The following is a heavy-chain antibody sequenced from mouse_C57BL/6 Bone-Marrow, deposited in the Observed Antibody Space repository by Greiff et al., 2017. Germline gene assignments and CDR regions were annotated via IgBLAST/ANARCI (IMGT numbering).Heavy chain of an antibody. J-gene: IGHJ2*01. D-gene: IGHD3-3*01. CDR3: AREGGGDDFDY. CDR2: IHPNSGST. Sequence: QVQLQQPGAELVKPGASVKLSCKASGYTFTSYWMHWVKQRPGQGLEWIGLIHPNSGSTNYNEKFKSKATLTVDKSSSTAYMQPSSLTSEASAVYYWAREGGGDDFDYWGQGTTLTVSS. CDR1: GYTFTSYW. V-gene: IGHV1-64*01.